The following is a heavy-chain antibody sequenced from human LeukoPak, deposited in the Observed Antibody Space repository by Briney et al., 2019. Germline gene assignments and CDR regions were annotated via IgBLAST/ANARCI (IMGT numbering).Heavy chain of an antibody. CDR1: GGSISGYY. CDR3: ARQTGSGLFILP. V-gene: IGHV4-4*07. Sequence: SETLSLTCTVSGGSISGYYWSWIRQPAGKGLEWIGRIYTSGETNYNPSFKSRVTMSLDTSKNQFSLKVMSVSPADTAVYYCARQTGSGLFILPGGQGTLVTVSS. D-gene: IGHD3/OR15-3a*01. J-gene: IGHJ4*02. CDR2: IYTSGET.